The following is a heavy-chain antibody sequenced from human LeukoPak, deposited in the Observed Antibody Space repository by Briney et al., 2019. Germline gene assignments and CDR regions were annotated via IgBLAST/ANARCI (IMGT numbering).Heavy chain of an antibody. Sequence: SETLPLTCTVSGGSISSSSYYWGWIRQPPGKGLEWIGSIYYSGSTYYNPSLKSRVTISVDTSKNQFSLKLSSVTAADTAVYYCARDAGQQEWLLSWGQGTLVTVSS. V-gene: IGHV4-39*02. CDR3: ARDAGQQEWLLS. J-gene: IGHJ5*02. D-gene: IGHD3-3*01. CDR2: IYYSGST. CDR1: GGSISSSSYY.